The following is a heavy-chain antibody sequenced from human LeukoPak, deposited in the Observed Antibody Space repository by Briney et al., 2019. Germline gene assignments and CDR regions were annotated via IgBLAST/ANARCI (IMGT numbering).Heavy chain of an antibody. Sequence: SETLYLTCNMSGGSIGKYYWSWIRQSLREGLEWIGNIYYSGSTNYNPSLESRVTISVDTSKNEFSLKMSSVTTADTAVYYCARSDSGGYYNEYWGQGALVTVSA. V-gene: IGHV4-59*01. CDR3: ARSDSGGYYNEY. D-gene: IGHD3-22*01. CDR1: GGSIGKYY. CDR2: IYYSGST. J-gene: IGHJ4*02.